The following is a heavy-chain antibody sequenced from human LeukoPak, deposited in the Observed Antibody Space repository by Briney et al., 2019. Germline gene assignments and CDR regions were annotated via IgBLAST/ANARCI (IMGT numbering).Heavy chain of an antibody. CDR2: ISYDGSNK. CDR3: ATGPLSRYSSSPYDY. Sequence: PGGSLRLSCAASGFTFSSYATHWVRQAPGKGLEWVAVISYDGSNKYYADSVKGRFTISRDNSKNTLYLQMNSLRAEDTAVYYCATGPLSRYSSSPYDYWGRGTLVTVSS. D-gene: IGHD6-13*01. J-gene: IGHJ4*02. CDR1: GFTFSSYA. V-gene: IGHV3-30*04.